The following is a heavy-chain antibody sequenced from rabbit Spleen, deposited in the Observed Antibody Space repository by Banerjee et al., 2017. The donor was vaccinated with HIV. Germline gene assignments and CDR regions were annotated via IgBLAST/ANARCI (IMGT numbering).Heavy chain of an antibody. Sequence: QSLQESGGDLVKPGASLTLTCTASGFSFSSSYFMCWFRQAPGKGLEWIACIYTSSGGTWYASWAKGRFTISKASSTTVTLQMTSLTAADTAAYFCVRDLGYDDYSEKGYFNLWGPGTLVTVS. D-gene: IGHD2-1*01. CDR1: GFSFSSSYF. J-gene: IGHJ4*01. CDR3: VRDLGYDDYSEKGYFNL. V-gene: IGHV1S40*01. CDR2: IYTSSGGT.